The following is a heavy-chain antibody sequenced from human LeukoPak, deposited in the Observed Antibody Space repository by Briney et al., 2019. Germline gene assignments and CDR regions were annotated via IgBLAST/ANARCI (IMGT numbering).Heavy chain of an antibody. CDR2: IYTSGST. CDR1: GGSISSYY. Sequence: SETLSLTCTVSGGSISSYYWSWIRQPAGKGLEWIGRIYTSGSTNYNPSLKSRVTMSVDTSKNQFSLKLSSVTAADTAVYYCARGGRQDCSSTSCYYGMDVWGQGTTVTVSS. CDR3: ARGGRQDCSSTSCYYGMDV. D-gene: IGHD2-2*01. V-gene: IGHV4-4*07. J-gene: IGHJ6*02.